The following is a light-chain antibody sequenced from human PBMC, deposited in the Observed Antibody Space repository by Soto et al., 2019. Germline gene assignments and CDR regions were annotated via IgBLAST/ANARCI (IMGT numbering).Light chain of an antibody. J-gene: IGKJ1*01. CDR2: DVS. CDR3: QQYNNWPRT. Sequence: EIVMTQSPATLSVVPGERATLSCRASQSVSSNLPWNQQKPGQAPRLLIYDVSDRATGIPARFSGSGSGTEFTLTISSLQSEDFAVYYCQQYNNWPRTFGQGTKVDIK. V-gene: IGKV3-15*01. CDR1: QSVSSN.